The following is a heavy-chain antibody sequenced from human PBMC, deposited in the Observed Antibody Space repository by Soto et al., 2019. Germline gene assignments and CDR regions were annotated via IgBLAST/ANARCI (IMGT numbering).Heavy chain of an antibody. J-gene: IGHJ3*02. D-gene: IGHD3-16*01. CDR1: GYTFTSYA. V-gene: IGHV1-3*01. CDR3: AREKAVRWGPFDASDI. CDR2: INAGNGNT. Sequence: QVQLVQSGAEVKKPGASVKVSCKASGYTFTSYAMHWVRQAPGQRLEWMGWINAGNGNTKYSQKFQGRVTITRDTSASTAYMELSSLRSEDTAVYYCAREKAVRWGPFDASDIWGQGTMVTVSS.